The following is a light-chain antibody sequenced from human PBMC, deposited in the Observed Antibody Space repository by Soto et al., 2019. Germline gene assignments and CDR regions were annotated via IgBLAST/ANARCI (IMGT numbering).Light chain of an antibody. CDR1: SGSIASNY. CDR3: QSYDSSNVV. V-gene: IGLV6-57*04. CDR2: EDN. Sequence: NFMLTQPHSVSESPGKSFTISCTRTSGSIASNYVQWYQQRPGSAPTTVIYEDNQRPFGVPDRFSGSIDSSSNSASLTISGLKTEDGADYYCQSYDSSNVVFGGGTKLTVL. J-gene: IGLJ2*01.